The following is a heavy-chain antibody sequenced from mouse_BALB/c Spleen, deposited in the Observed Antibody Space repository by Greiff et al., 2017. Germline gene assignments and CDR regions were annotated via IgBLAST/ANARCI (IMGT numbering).Heavy chain of an antibody. Sequence: EVKLQESGPSLVKPSQTLSLTCSVTGDSITSGYWNWIRKFPGNKLEYMGYISYSGSTYYNPSLKSRISITRDTSKNQYYLQLNSVTTEDTATYYCARRGHGSSYVFAYWGQGTLVTVSA. V-gene: IGHV3-8*02. J-gene: IGHJ3*01. CDR2: ISYSGST. CDR3: ARRGHGSSYVFAY. D-gene: IGHD1-1*01. CDR1: GDSITSGY.